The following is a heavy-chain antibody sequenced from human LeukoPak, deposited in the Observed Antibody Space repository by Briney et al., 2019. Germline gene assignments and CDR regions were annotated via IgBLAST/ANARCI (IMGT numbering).Heavy chain of an antibody. Sequence: PGGSLRLSCAASGFTFDDYGMSWVRQAPGKGLEWVSSIQWNDDSTGYADSVKGRFTISRDNAKNSLYLQMKSLRAEDTAVYYCARGHSIEPYYYYYYMDVWGKGTTVTVSS. CDR3: ARGHSIEPYYYYYYMDV. J-gene: IGHJ6*03. V-gene: IGHV3-20*04. D-gene: IGHD4-11*01. CDR1: GFTFDDYG. CDR2: IQWNDDST.